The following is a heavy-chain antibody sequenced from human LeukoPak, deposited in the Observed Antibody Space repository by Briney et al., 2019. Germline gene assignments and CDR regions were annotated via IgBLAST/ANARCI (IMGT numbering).Heavy chain of an antibody. Sequence: PSETLSLTCTVSGYSVSSGYYWGWIRQPPGKGLEWIGSIYHSGSTYYNPSLKSRVTISVDTSKNQFSLKLSSVTAADTAVYYCARGPPSLITMVRGLYGMDVWGQGTTVTVSS. CDR2: IYHSGST. CDR3: ARGPPSLITMVRGLYGMDV. D-gene: IGHD3-10*01. J-gene: IGHJ6*02. V-gene: IGHV4-38-2*02. CDR1: GYSVSSGYY.